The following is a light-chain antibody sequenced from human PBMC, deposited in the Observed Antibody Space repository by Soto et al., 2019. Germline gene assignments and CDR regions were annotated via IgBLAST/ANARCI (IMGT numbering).Light chain of an antibody. CDR2: NNN. CDR1: SCNIGGNNY. CDR3: ASWDDSMGAVI. V-gene: IGLV1-47*02. Sequence: QSVLTQPPSASGTPGQRVFISCSGSSCNIGGNNYVYWYQQLPGGAPKLLMHNNNIRPSGVSERISGSKSGTTASLVIIGRRYDEDAAYYCASWDDSMGAVIFGGGTKVTVL. J-gene: IGLJ2*01.